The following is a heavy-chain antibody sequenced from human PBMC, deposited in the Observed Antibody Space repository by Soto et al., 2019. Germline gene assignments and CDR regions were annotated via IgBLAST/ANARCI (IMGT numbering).Heavy chain of an antibody. D-gene: IGHD5-18*01. CDR1: GFSLSSYA. CDR3: AKMTSDSYGRNYGMDV. J-gene: IGHJ6*02. Sequence: GGSLRLSCAGSGFSLSSYAMSRVRQGPEKGLEWVSALSDSGVSPYYAASVKGRFTISRDNSKNMLYLQMDSLRVEDTALYYCAKMTSDSYGRNYGMDVWGQGTTVTVSS. CDR2: LSDSGVSP. V-gene: IGHV3-23*01.